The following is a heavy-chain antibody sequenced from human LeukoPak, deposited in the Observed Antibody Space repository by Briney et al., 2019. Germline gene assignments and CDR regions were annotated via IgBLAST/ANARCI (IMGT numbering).Heavy chain of an antibody. D-gene: IGHD5-18*01. V-gene: IGHV3-23*01. J-gene: IGHJ4*02. Sequence: GGSLRLSCAASGITFRSSAMSWVRQAPGKGPEWVSAISGSGDSTYYADSVKGRFTISRDNSKNTLYLQMNSLRAEDTAVYYCAKARTRTYSYAPYFDYWGQGTLVTVSS. CDR2: ISGSGDST. CDR3: AKARTRTYSYAPYFDY. CDR1: GITFRSSA.